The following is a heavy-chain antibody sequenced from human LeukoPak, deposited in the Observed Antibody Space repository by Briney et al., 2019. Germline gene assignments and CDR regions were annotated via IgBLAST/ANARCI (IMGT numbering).Heavy chain of an antibody. D-gene: IGHD3-22*01. CDR2: INPSGGST. V-gene: IGHV1-46*01. CDR3: ARADSGADSSGYKWFDP. Sequence: GASVKVSCKASGYTFSSYYMHWVRQAPGQGLEWMGIINPSGGSTSYAQKFQGRVTMTRDTSTSTLYMELSSLRSEDTAVYYCARADSGADSSGYKWFDPWGQGTLVTVSS. CDR1: GYTFSSYY. J-gene: IGHJ5*02.